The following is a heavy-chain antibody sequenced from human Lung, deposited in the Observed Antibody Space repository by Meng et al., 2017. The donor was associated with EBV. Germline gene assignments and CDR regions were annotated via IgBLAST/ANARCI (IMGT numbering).Heavy chain of an antibody. CDR1: GGSISSSNW. CDR2: VYHRGDT. CDR3: GRDQGRQLINH. D-gene: IGHD1-1*01. Sequence: QVQLQESGPGLVKPSGTLSLTCAVSGGSISSSNWWSWVRQPPGKGLEWIGEVYHRGDTNYNPSLKSRVVISVDRSKNQFSLNLSSVTAADTAVYYCGRDQGRQLINHWGQGTLVTGSS. J-gene: IGHJ4*02. V-gene: IGHV4-4*02.